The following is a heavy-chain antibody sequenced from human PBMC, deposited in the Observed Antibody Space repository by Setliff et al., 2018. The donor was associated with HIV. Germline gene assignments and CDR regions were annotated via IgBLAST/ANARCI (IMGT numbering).Heavy chain of an antibody. Sequence: SETLSLTCTVSGGSISSYYWSWIRQPPGKGLEWIGNIYSSGSTNYNPSLKSRVTISVDTSKNQFSLKLTSVTATDTAVYYCARVPFTTGFDYWGQGILVTVSS. CDR3: ARVPFTTGFDY. D-gene: IGHD3-3*01. CDR1: GGSISSYY. J-gene: IGHJ4*02. V-gene: IGHV4-4*09. CDR2: IYSSGST.